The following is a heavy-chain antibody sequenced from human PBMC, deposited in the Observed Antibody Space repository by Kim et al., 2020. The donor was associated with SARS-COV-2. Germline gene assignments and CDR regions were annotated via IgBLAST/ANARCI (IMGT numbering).Heavy chain of an antibody. J-gene: IGHJ4*02. D-gene: IGHD6-19*01. CDR3: AISRGSGFYYFDY. V-gene: IGHV5-51*01. Sequence: YSPSCPGQVTISADKSSSTAYLQWSSLKASDTAMYYCAISRGSGFYYFDYWGQGTLVTVSS.